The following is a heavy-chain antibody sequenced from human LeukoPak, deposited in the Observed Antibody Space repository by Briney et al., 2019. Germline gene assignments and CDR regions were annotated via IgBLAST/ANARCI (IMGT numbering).Heavy chain of an antibody. Sequence: SGTLSLTCTVSGDSISSGGYYWSWLRQPPGKGLEWIGYIYHSGSSSYGPSLKSRVTISVDRSRNQFSLKLTSVTAADTAVYFCARDNPWNWFDPWGQGTLVTVSS. J-gene: IGHJ5*02. CDR2: IYHSGSS. CDR3: ARDNPWNWFDP. CDR1: GDSISSGGYY. V-gene: IGHV4-30-2*01.